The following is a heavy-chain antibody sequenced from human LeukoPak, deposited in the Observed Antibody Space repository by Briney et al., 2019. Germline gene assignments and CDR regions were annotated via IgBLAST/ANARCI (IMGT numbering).Heavy chain of an antibody. D-gene: IGHD2-2*01. CDR3: ASYCSSSSCHGYFPH. J-gene: IGHJ1*01. CDR1: AASVSSGDYY. CDR2: ISRSGTT. Sequence: TSETLSLTCTVSAASVSSGDYYWSLIRQSPGKVLEWVGYISRSGTTHYNPSLKSRTTISIDTSKNQFTLHLTSVTAADTALYYCASYCSSSSCHGYFPHWGQGALVTAS. V-gene: IGHV4-30-4*01.